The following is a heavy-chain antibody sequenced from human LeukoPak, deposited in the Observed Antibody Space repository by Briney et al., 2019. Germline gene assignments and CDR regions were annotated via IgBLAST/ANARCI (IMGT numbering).Heavy chain of an antibody. V-gene: IGHV3-23*01. CDR2: IADSGEVT. D-gene: IGHD5-12*01. CDR1: GFTFRKYA. J-gene: IGHJ4*02. CDR3: AKSWVRYTRGEDY. Sequence: GGSLRLSCAASGFTFRKYAMSWVRQAPGKGLEWVSEIADSGEVTYYADSLRGRFTISRDNSKDTVYLEMNNLRAEDTAVYYCAKSWVRYTRGEDYWGQGALVTVSS.